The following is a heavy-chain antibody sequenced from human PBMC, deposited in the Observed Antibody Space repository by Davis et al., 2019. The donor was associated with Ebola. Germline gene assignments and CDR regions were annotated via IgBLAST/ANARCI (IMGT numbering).Heavy chain of an antibody. V-gene: IGHV3-7*01. Sequence: GESLKISCAASGFTFSSYWMSWVRQAPGKGLEWVANIKQDGSEKYYVDSVKGRFTISRDNAKNSLYLQMNSLRAEDTAVYYCARGHRWLQKEGLRHWGQGTLVTVSS. CDR2: IKQDGSEK. CDR1: GFTFSSYW. CDR3: ARGHRWLQKEGLRH. J-gene: IGHJ4*02. D-gene: IGHD5-24*01.